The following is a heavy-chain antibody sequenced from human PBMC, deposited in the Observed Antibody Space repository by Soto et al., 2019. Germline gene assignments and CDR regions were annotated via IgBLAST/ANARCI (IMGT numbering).Heavy chain of an antibody. V-gene: IGHV1-69*13. Sequence: ASVKVSCKASGGTFSSYAISWVRQAPGQGLEWMGGIIPIFGTANYAQKFQGRVTITADESTSTAYMELSSLRSEDTAVYYCARVNTRYNWNDPEAFDIWGQGTMVTVSS. D-gene: IGHD1-1*01. CDR2: IIPIFGTA. J-gene: IGHJ3*02. CDR1: GGTFSSYA. CDR3: ARVNTRYNWNDPEAFDI.